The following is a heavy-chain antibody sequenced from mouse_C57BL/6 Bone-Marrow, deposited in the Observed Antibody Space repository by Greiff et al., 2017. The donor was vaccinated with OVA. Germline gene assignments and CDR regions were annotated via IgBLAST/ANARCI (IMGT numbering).Heavy chain of an antibody. D-gene: IGHD3-2*02. V-gene: IGHV1-78*01. CDR1: GYTFTDHT. J-gene: IGHJ2*01. CDR3: ARGRQLRSLDY. Sequence: VQLQQSDAELVKPGASVKISCKVSGYTFTDHTIHWMKQRPEQGLEWIGYIYPRDGSTKYNEKFKGKATLTADTSSNTAYMQLSSLTTEDSAIYYCARGRQLRSLDYWGQGTTLTVSS. CDR2: IYPRDGST.